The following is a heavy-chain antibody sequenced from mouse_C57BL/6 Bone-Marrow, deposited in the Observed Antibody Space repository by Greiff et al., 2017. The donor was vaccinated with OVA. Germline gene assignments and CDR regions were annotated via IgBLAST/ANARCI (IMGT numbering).Heavy chain of an antibody. CDR1: GYTFTSYW. J-gene: IGHJ3*01. CDR3: ARWGNWAWFAY. CDR2: IDPSDSYT. Sequence: QVQLQQPGAELVKPGASVKLSCKASGYTFTSYWMQWVKQRPGQGLEWIGEIDPSDSYTNYNQKFKGKATLTVDTSSSTAYMQLSSLTSKDSAVYYCARWGNWAWFAYWGQGTLVTVSA. D-gene: IGHD4-1*01. V-gene: IGHV1-50*01.